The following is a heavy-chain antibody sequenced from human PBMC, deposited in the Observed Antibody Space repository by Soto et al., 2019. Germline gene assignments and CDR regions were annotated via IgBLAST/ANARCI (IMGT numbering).Heavy chain of an antibody. CDR1: GFTFSSYG. V-gene: IGHV3-30*18. CDR3: AKGDVHSSGWFLPFGYYYGMDV. J-gene: IGHJ6*02. D-gene: IGHD6-19*01. Sequence: PGGSLRLSCAASGFTFSSYGMHWVRQAPGKGLEWVAVISYDGSNKYYADSVKGRFTISRDNSKNTLYLQMNSLRAEDTAVYYCAKGDVHSSGWFLPFGYYYGMDVWGQGTTVTVSS. CDR2: ISYDGSNK.